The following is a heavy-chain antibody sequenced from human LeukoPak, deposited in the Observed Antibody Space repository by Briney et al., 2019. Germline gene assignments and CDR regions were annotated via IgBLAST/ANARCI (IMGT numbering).Heavy chain of an antibody. V-gene: IGHV4-59*01. Sequence: SETLSLTCTVSGGSISRYYWSWIRQPPGKGLEWIGYIYYSGSTNYNPSLKSRVTISVDTSKNQFSLKLSSVTAADTAVYYCARDKYSSSFDPWGQGTLVTVSS. J-gene: IGHJ5*02. D-gene: IGHD6-19*01. CDR1: GGSISRYY. CDR2: IYYSGST. CDR3: ARDKYSSSFDP.